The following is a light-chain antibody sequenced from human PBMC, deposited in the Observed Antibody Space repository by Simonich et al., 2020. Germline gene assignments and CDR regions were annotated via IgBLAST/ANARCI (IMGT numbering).Light chain of an antibody. J-gene: IGLJ3*02. CDR3: AAWDDSLSGGV. CDR1: SSNIGSNY. CDR2: VNN. V-gene: IGLV1-47*01. Sequence: QSVLTQPPSASGTPGQRVTISCSGSSSNIGSNYVYWYQQLPGTAPKLLIYVNNRRPSGIPARISGSKTGASASLAISGLRSEDEADYYCAAWDDSLSGGVFGGGTKLTVL.